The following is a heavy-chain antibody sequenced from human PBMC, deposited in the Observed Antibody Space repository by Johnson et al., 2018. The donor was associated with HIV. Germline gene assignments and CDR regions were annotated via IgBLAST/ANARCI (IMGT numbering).Heavy chain of an antibody. Sequence: QVQLVESGGGLIQPGGSLRLSCAASGFTFSTYAMHWVRQAPGKGLEWVADISYDGSNKYYADSVKGRFTISRDNSKNTLYLQMNSLRVEDTAVYYCARDFGYYYDRWAFDIWGQGTMVTVSS. CDR1: GFTFSTYA. CDR3: ARDFGYYYDRWAFDI. J-gene: IGHJ3*02. V-gene: IGHV3-30*14. D-gene: IGHD3-22*01. CDR2: ISYDGSNK.